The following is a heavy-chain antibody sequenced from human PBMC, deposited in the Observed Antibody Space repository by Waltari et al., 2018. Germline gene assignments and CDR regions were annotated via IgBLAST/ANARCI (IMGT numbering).Heavy chain of an antibody. CDR3: ARVGKGSSWLKYFLDY. D-gene: IGHD6-13*01. V-gene: IGHV3-48*03. J-gene: IGHJ4*02. CDR2: ISSSAETK. Sequence: EVQLVESGGGLVQPGGSLRLSCAASGFTFSSYEMNWVRQAPGKGLEWVSYISSSAETKYYVDSVNGRFIISRDNTKNSLYLQVNSLRAEDMAVYYCARVGKGSSWLKYFLDYWGQGTLVTVSS. CDR1: GFTFSSYE.